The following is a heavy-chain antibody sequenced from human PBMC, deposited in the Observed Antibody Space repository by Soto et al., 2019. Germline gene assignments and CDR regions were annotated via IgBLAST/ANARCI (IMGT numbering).Heavy chain of an antibody. CDR3: ARDLGWFGEFPLPHYYGMDV. D-gene: IGHD3-10*01. Sequence: ASVKVSCKASGYTFTSYYMHWVRQAPGQGLEWMGIINPSGGSTSYAQKFQGRVTMTRDTSTSTVYMELSSLRSEDTAVYYCARDLGWFGEFPLPHYYGMDVWGHGTTVTVSS. V-gene: IGHV1-46*01. J-gene: IGHJ6*02. CDR1: GYTFTSYY. CDR2: INPSGGST.